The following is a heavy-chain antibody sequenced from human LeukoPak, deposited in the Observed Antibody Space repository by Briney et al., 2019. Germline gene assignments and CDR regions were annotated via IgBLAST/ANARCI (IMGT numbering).Heavy chain of an antibody. CDR1: RFTFSSYA. CDR3: AKQYYYGSGSYMDY. D-gene: IGHD3-10*01. Sequence: GGSLRLSCAASRFTFSSYAMNWVRQAPGKGLEWISTISGTGGRTSYADSVKGRFTISRDNSKNTLYLQMNSLRAEDTAVYYCAKQYYYGSGSYMDYWGQGTLVTVPS. CDR2: ISGTGGRT. J-gene: IGHJ4*02. V-gene: IGHV3-23*01.